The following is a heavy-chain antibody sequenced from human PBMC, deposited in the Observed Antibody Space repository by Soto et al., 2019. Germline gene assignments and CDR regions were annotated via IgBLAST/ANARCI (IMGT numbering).Heavy chain of an antibody. CDR3: AKKRLPNMVRGVIDY. D-gene: IGHD3-10*01. J-gene: IGHJ4*02. V-gene: IGHV3-23*01. CDR1: GFTISSYA. Sequence: GGSLRLSCVASGFTISSYATSWVRQAPGKGLEWVSAISGSGGSTYYADSVKGRFTISRDNSKNTLYLQMNSLRAEDTAVYYCAKKRLPNMVRGVIDYWGQGTLVTVSS. CDR2: ISGSGGST.